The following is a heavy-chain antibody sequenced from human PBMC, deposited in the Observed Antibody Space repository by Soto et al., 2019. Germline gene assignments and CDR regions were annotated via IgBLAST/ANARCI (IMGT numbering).Heavy chain of an antibody. J-gene: IGHJ5*02. Sequence: QVQLQQWGAGLLKPSETLSLTCAVYGGSFSGYYWSWIRQPPGKGLEWIGEINHSGSTNYNPSLKSRVTISVDTSQNQLSLKLSSVTAGGTAVYYCARGVPSITIFGVVIGWFDPWGQGTLVTVSS. V-gene: IGHV4-34*01. CDR3: ARGVPSITIFGVVIGWFDP. CDR1: GGSFSGYY. D-gene: IGHD3-3*01. CDR2: INHSGST.